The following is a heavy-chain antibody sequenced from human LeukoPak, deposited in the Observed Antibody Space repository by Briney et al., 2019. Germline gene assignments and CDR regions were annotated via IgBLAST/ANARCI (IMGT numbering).Heavy chain of an antibody. CDR2: ISWNSGSI. Sequence: GGSLRLSCAASGFTFDDYAMHWVRQAPGKGLEWVSGISWNSGSIGYADSVKGRFTISRDNAKNSLYLQMDSLRAEDTAVYYCARDSPRTGPWGQGILVIVSS. D-gene: IGHD1-1*01. J-gene: IGHJ5*02. CDR1: GFTFDDYA. V-gene: IGHV3-9*01. CDR3: ARDSPRTGP.